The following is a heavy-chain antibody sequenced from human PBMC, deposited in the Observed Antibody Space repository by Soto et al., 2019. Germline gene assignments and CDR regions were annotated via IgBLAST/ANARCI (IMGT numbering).Heavy chain of an antibody. D-gene: IGHD3-3*01. CDR2: IYYSGST. Sequence: SETLSLTCTVSGGSISSGGYYWSWIRQHPGKGLERIGYIYYSGSTYYNPSLKSRVTISVDTSKNQFSLKLSSVTAADTAVYYCARGARRVTIFGVVIIGAFDIWGQGTMVTVSS. J-gene: IGHJ3*02. V-gene: IGHV4-31*03. CDR1: GGSISSGGYY. CDR3: ARGARRVTIFGVVIIGAFDI.